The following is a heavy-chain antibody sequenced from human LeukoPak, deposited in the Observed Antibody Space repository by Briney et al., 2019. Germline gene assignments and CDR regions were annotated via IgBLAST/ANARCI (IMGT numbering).Heavy chain of an antibody. CDR3: ARQFRDSSGYYSYYFDY. V-gene: IGHV5-51*01. CDR1: GYSFTTYW. D-gene: IGHD3-22*01. CDR2: IYPGDSDT. Sequence: GESLKISCKGSGYSFTTYWIGWVRQMPGKGLEWMGIIYPGDSDTRYSPSFQGQVTISADKSISTAYLQWSSLKASDTAMYYCARQFRDSSGYYSYYFDYWGQGTLVTVSS. J-gene: IGHJ4*02.